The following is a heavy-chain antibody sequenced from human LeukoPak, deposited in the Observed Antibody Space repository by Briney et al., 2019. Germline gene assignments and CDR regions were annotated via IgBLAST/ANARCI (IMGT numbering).Heavy chain of an antibody. V-gene: IGHV3-21*01. CDR1: GFTFSTYT. Sequence: GGSLRLPCAVSGFTFSTYTMTWVRQPPGKGLEWVSSISSDSTYIHYADSLTGRFTISRDNAKNSLFLHMNSLRAEDTAMYFCARDIVGYSYGVDFWGLGTLVTVSS. D-gene: IGHD5-18*01. CDR3: ARDIVGYSYGVDF. CDR2: ISSDSTYI. J-gene: IGHJ4*02.